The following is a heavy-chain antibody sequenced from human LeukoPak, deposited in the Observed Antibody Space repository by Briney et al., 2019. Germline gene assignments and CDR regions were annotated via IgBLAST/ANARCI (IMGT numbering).Heavy chain of an antibody. Sequence: SETLSLTCTVSGGSISSYYWSWIRQPPGKGLEWIGYIYYSGSTNYNPSLKSRVTISVDTSKNQFSLKLSSVTAADTAVYYCARRSSSRWDLDYWGQGTLVTVSS. CDR3: ARRSSSRWDLDY. V-gene: IGHV4-59*01. CDR2: IYYSGST. J-gene: IGHJ4*02. D-gene: IGHD6-13*01. CDR1: GGSISSYY.